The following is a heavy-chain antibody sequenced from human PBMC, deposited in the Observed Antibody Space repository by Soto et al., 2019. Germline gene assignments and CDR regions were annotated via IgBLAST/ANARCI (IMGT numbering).Heavy chain of an antibody. J-gene: IGHJ6*02. CDR1: GYTFTSYD. D-gene: IGHD3-3*01. CDR3: ARGRHFTIFGVVILGGDYYYGMDV. V-gene: IGHV1-8*01. CDR2: MNPNSGNT. Sequence: GASVKVSCKASGYTFTSYDINWVRQATGQGLEWMGWMNPNSGNTGYAQKFQGRVTMTRNTSISTAYMELSSLRSEDTAVYYCARGRHFTIFGVVILGGDYYYGMDVWGQGTTVTVSS.